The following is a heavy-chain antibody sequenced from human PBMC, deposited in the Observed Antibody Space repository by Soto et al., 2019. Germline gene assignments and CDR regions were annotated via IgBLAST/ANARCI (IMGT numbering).Heavy chain of an antibody. D-gene: IGHD4-17*01. Sequence: ESLKISCQGSGYSFNSYWFGRVRQMPRKGPEWMGLVYPGDSDTTYSPSFQGQVTISADKDISTAYLQWSSLKASDSAMYYCARSSTVSQPPSYDYYGMDVWGRGTTVTVSS. CDR1: GYSFNSYW. V-gene: IGHV5-51*01. CDR3: ARSSTVSQPPSYDYYGMDV. J-gene: IGHJ6*02. CDR2: VYPGDSDT.